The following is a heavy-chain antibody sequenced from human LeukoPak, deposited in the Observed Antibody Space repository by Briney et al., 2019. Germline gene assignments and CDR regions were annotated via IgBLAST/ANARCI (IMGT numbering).Heavy chain of an antibody. Sequence: SETLSLTCTVSGGSISSYYWSWIRQPPGKGLEWIGYIYYSGSTNYNPSLKSRVTISVDTSKNQFSLKLSSVTAADTAVYYCAKDQGNYDSSGYYKYWGQGTLVTVSS. V-gene: IGHV4-59*01. CDR1: GGSISSYY. CDR3: AKDQGNYDSSGYYKY. D-gene: IGHD3-22*01. J-gene: IGHJ4*02. CDR2: IYYSGST.